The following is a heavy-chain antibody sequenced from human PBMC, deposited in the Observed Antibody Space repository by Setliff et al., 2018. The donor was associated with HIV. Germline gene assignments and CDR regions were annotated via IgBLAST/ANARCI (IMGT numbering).Heavy chain of an antibody. Sequence: PGGSLRLSCAASGFTFSTYAMGWVRQAPGKGLEWVSTVGAVGAPTHYAESVKGRFTISKDNSKYTLYLQMSSLRDEDTAVYYCAKVFAYGVDGFDIWGQGTMVTVS. D-gene: IGHD4-17*01. V-gene: IGHV3-23*01. CDR2: VGAVGAPT. J-gene: IGHJ3*02. CDR3: AKVFAYGVDGFDI. CDR1: GFTFSTYA.